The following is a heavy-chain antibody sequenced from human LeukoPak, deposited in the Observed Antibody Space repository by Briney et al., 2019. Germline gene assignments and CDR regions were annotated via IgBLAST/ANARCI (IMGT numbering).Heavy chain of an antibody. J-gene: IGHJ4*02. CDR2: MSPNSGDT. CDR1: GYTFTSYD. V-gene: IGHV1-8*01. CDR3: ARDIGPGYSSGFN. D-gene: IGHD2-8*02. Sequence: ASVKVSCKASGYTFTSYDFNWVRQATGQRPEWMGWMSPNSGDTGYAQKFQDRVAMTRNTSISTAYMELSSLRSDDTAVYYCARDIGPGYSSGFNWGQGTLVTVSS.